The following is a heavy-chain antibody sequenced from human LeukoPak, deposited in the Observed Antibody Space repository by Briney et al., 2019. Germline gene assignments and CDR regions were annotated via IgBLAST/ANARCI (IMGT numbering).Heavy chain of an antibody. V-gene: IGHV4-59*12. Sequence: PSETLSLTCTVSGGSISSYYWSWIRQPPGKGLEWIGYIYYSGSTNYNPSLKSRVTISVDPSKSQFSLKLSSVTAADTAVYYCARDPSMLRGGYWFDPWGQGTLVAVSS. CDR3: ARDPSMLRGGYWFDP. D-gene: IGHD3-10*01. CDR2: IYYSGST. J-gene: IGHJ5*02. CDR1: GGSISSYY.